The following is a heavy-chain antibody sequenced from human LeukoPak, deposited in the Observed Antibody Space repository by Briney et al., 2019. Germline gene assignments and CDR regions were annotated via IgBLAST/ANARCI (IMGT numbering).Heavy chain of an antibody. D-gene: IGHD2-8*01. CDR2: IYSSGSH. J-gene: IGHJ1*01. CDR3: ARGPQQPGYCSNGICYHAEYFQH. Sequence: SETLSLTCSVPGGSISSHYWTSIRQPAGKGLEWIGRIYSSGSHNYDPSLERRVTMSVDTSKNQFSLKLSSVTAADTAVYYCARGPQQPGYCSNGICYHAEYFQHWGQGTLVTVSS. V-gene: IGHV4-4*07. CDR1: GGSISSHY.